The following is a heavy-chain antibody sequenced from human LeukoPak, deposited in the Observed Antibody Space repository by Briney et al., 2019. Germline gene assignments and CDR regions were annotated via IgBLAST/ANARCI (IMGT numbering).Heavy chain of an antibody. CDR1: GGSISSYY. CDR2: IYYSGIT. V-gene: IGHV4-59*01. Sequence: SETLSLTCTVSGGSISSYYWSWIRQPPGEGLEWIAYIYYSGITNYNPSLTSRVTISVDTSKNQFSLKLSSVTAADTAVYYCARVGTTYYYGSGTQSGRYWGYYYYYMDVWGKGTTVTISS. D-gene: IGHD3-10*01. CDR3: ARVGTTYYYGSGTQSGRYWGYYYYYMDV. J-gene: IGHJ6*03.